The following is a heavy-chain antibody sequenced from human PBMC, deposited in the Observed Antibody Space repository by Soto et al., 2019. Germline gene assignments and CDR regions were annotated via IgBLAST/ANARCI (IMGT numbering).Heavy chain of an antibody. J-gene: IGHJ4*02. Sequence: VQLLESGGDLVQPGGSLRLSCAASGFSLSSYAMHWVRQAPGKGLEWVAVLWYDGTNKHYADSVRGRFTISRVHSKNTVYLQMNSLRAEDTAVYHCAREENWGGAYYFDSWGQGTLVTVSS. CDR3: AREENWGGAYYFDS. CDR1: GFSLSSYA. D-gene: IGHD7-27*01. V-gene: IGHV3-33*01. CDR2: LWYDGTNK.